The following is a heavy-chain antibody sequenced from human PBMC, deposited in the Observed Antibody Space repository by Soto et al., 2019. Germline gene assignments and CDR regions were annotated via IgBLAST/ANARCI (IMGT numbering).Heavy chain of an antibody. CDR3: AKDGVTSMDV. J-gene: IGHJ6*02. V-gene: IGHV3-53*01. CDR1: GFTVSTNY. Sequence: DVQLVESGGGLIQPGGSLRLSCAVSGFTVSTNYMSWVRQAPGKGLELVSIIYSGGTTYYADSVKGRFTISRDNSKNTLYLQMNSLRAQDTAVYYCAKDGVTSMDVWGQGTTVTVAS. D-gene: IGHD3-16*01. CDR2: IYSGGTT.